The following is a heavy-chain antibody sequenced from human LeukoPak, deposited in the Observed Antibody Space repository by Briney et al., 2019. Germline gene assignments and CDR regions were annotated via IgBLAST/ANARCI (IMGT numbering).Heavy chain of an antibody. Sequence: PGGSLRLSCAASGFTFTDYYMGWVRQVPGKGLEWVSYINVGSSYTHYADSVKGRFTISRDNAKKSVYLQMNSLRAEDTAVYYCARTGGLPYAFDYWGQGTLVSVSS. CDR2: INVGSSYT. CDR1: GFTFTDYY. CDR3: ARTGGLPYAFDY. D-gene: IGHD2-15*01. J-gene: IGHJ4*02. V-gene: IGHV3-11*03.